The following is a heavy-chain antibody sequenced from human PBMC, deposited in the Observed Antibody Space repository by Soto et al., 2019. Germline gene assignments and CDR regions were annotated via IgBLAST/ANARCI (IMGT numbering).Heavy chain of an antibody. CDR1: GFTLSSYW. J-gene: IGHJ3*02. Sequence: EVQLEESGGDLVQPGGSLRLSCAAFGFTLSSYWMTWVRQAPGKGLEWVANINRDASKMSYLDSVRGRFTISRDNVRNSLYLQMDSLRADDTALYYCARDVSPGSSSLYLDAFDIWGQGTMVTVSS. CDR2: INRDASKM. CDR3: ARDVSPGSSSLYLDAFDI. D-gene: IGHD6-13*01. V-gene: IGHV3-7*05.